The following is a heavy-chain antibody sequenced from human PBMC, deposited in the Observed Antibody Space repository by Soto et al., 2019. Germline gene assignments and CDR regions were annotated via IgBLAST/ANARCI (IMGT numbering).Heavy chain of an antibody. V-gene: IGHV3-53*01. Sequence: EVQLVESGGGLIQPGGSLRLSCAAYGFTVSSNYMSWVRQAPGKGLEWVSVIYSRGNTYYADSVKGRFTISRDNSKNTLYLKMNSLGAEDTAVYYCATRLDPIREDALDIWGQGTMVTVSS. J-gene: IGHJ3*02. CDR2: IYSRGNT. D-gene: IGHD4-17*01. CDR1: GFTVSSNY. CDR3: ATRLDPIREDALDI.